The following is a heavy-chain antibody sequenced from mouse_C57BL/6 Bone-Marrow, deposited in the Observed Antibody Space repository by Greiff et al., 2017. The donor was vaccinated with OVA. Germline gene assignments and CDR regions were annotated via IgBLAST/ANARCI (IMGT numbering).Heavy chain of an antibody. CDR2: IHPNSGST. CDR1: GYTFTSYW. D-gene: IGHD3-2*01. V-gene: IGHV1-64*01. J-gene: IGHJ4*01. CDR3: ARFRQLRAMDY. Sequence: QVQLKQPGAELVKPGASVKLSCKASGYTFTSYWMHWVKQRPGQGLEWIGMIHPNSGSTNYNEKFKSKAILTVDKSSSTAYMQLSSLTSEDSAVYYGARFRQLRAMDYWGQGTSVTVSS.